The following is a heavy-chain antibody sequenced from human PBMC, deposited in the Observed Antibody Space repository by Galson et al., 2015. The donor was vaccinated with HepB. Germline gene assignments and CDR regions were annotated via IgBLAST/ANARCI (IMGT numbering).Heavy chain of an antibody. V-gene: IGHV4-31*03. D-gene: IGHD5/OR15-5a*01. CDR2: IYDSGTS. CDR3: ARGSTAHFDY. J-gene: IGHJ4*02. CDR1: GGSISSGDYY. Sequence: LSLTCTVSGGSISSGDYYWNWIRQHPGKGLEWIGYIYDSGTSYYNPSLKSRVTISLDTSKNQFSLKLSSVTAADTAMYYCARGSTAHFDYWGQGTLVTVSS.